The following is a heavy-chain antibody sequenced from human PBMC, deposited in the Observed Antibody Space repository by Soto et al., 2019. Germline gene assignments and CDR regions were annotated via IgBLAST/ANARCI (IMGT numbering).Heavy chain of an antibody. CDR2: INPDKGNT. V-gene: IGHV1-3*01. CDR1: GYTFTRYT. Sequence: ASVKVSCKASGYTFTRYTMNWVRQAPGQRLERMGWINPDKGNTKSSQKFQDRVIITRDTSASTAYMDLSSLRSEDTAVYYCARGIATGQLDPWGQGTLVTVSS. J-gene: IGHJ5*02. CDR3: ARGIATGQLDP. D-gene: IGHD2-15*01.